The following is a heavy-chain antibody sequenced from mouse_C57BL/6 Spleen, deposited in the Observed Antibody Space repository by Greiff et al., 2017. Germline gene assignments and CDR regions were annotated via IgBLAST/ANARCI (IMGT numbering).Heavy chain of an antibody. V-gene: IGHV1-69*01. CDR1: GYTFTSYW. CDR2: IDPSDSYT. J-gene: IGHJ3*01. CDR3: ARGSTCADAY. D-gene: IGHD6-1*01. Sequence: QVQLQQPGAELVMPGASVKLSCKASGYTFTSYWMPWVKQRPGQGLEWIGEIDPSDSYTNYNQKFKGKSTLTVDKSSSTAYMQLSSLTSEDSAVYYCARGSTCADAYWGQGTLVTVSA.